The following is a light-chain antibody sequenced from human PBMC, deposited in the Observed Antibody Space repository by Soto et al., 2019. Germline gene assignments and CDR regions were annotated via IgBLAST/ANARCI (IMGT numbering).Light chain of an antibody. CDR2: GNS. V-gene: IGLV1-40*01. CDR1: SSNIGAHYY. CDR3: QSYDSSLSGSV. Sequence: QSVLTQPPSVSGAPGQRVTISCTVSSSNIGAHYYIHWYQQLPGTAPKLLIYGNSNRPSGVPDRFSGSKSGTSAFLAITGLQAEDEADYYCQSYDSSLSGSVFGGGTKLTVL. J-gene: IGLJ3*02.